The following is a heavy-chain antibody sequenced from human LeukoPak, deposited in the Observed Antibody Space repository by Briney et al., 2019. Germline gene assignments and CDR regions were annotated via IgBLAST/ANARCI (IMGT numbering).Heavy chain of an antibody. D-gene: IGHD1-1*01. V-gene: IGHV1-18*01. CDR1: GYTFTSYG. Sequence: ASVQVSCKASGYTFTSYGISWVRQAPGQGLEWMGWISVYNGNTNYAQKLQGRVTMTTDTSTSTAYMDLRSLGSDDTAVYYCTRLEFAGTHYFDYWGQGTLVTVSS. CDR3: TRLEFAGTHYFDY. J-gene: IGHJ4*02. CDR2: ISVYNGNT.